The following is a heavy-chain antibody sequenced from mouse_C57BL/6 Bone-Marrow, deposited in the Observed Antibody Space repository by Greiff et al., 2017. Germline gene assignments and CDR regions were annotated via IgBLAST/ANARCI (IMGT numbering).Heavy chain of an antibody. Sequence: EVKVVESGGGLVQPGESLKLSCESNEYEFPSHDMSWVRKTPEKRLELVAAINSDGGSTYYPDTIERRFIISRDNTKKTLYLQLSSLRSEDTALYYCASFYYGYDGSYWGQGTLVTVSA. CDR3: ASFYYGYDGSY. J-gene: IGHJ3*01. D-gene: IGHD2-2*01. CDR2: INSDGGST. CDR1: EYEFPSHD. V-gene: IGHV5-2*01.